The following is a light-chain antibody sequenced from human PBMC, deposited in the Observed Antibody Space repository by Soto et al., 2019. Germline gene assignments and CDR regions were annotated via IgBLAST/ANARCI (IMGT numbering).Light chain of an antibody. CDR3: QQRSNWLPNP. V-gene: IGKV3-11*01. J-gene: IGKJ4*01. CDR2: DAS. CDR1: QSVSSY. Sequence: EIVLTQSPATLSLSPGERATLSCRASQSVSSYLAWYQQKPGQAPRLLVYDASNRATGIPARFSGSGSVTDFTLTISSLEPEDFAGYYCQQRSNWLPNPFGGGTKVDIK.